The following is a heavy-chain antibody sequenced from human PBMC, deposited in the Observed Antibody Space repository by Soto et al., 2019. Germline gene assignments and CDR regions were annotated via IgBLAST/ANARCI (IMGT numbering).Heavy chain of an antibody. CDR1: GFTFSSYS. Sequence: TGGSLRLSCAASGFTFSSYSMNWVRQAPGKGLEWVSSISSSSSYIYYADSVKGRFTISRDNAKNSLYLQMNSLRAEDTAVYYCARGAEYCSSTSCYPGANFYFDYWGQGTLVTVSS. V-gene: IGHV3-21*01. D-gene: IGHD2-2*01. CDR3: ARGAEYCSSTSCYPGANFYFDY. J-gene: IGHJ4*02. CDR2: ISSSSSYI.